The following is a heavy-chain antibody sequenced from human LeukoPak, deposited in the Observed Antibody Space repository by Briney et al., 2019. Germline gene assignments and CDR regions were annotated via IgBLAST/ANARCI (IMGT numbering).Heavy chain of an antibody. CDR2: INHSGST. V-gene: IGHV4-34*01. CDR1: GGSFSGYY. Sequence: SETLSLTCAVYGGSFSGYYWYWIRQPPGKGLEWIGEINHSGSTNYNPSLKSRVTISVDTSKNQFSLKLSSVTAADTAVYYCARVQAGQLWFGELLDFDYWGQGTLVTVSS. D-gene: IGHD3-10*01. J-gene: IGHJ4*02. CDR3: ARVQAGQLWFGELLDFDY.